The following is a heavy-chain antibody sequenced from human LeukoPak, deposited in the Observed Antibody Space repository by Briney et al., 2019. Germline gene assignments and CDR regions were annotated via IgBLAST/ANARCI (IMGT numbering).Heavy chain of an antibody. V-gene: IGHV4-31*03. CDR1: GGSISSGGYY. CDR2: IYYSGST. J-gene: IGHJ5*02. CDR3: ARDLWGYYDSSGYSIGTA. Sequence: PSETLSLTCTVSGGSISSGGYYWSWIRQHPGKGLEWIGYIYYSGSTYYNPSLKSRVTISVDTSKNQFSLKLSSVTAADTAVYYCARDLWGYYDSSGYSIGTAWGQGTLVTVSS. D-gene: IGHD3-22*01.